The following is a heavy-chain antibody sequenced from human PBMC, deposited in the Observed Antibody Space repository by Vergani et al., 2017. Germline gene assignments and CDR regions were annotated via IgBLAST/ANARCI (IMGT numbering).Heavy chain of an antibody. CDR2: IQFDGSNQ. D-gene: IGHD3-16*01. CDR3: AKHFRGWGIDY. CDR1: GFTLSNYD. Sequence: QVQLVESGGGVVQRGASLRLSCATSGFTLSNYDMQWIRQGPGKGLEFVAFIQFDGSNQYYADSVKGRFTLSRDFSKNTLYLQMNSLRTDDTATYYCAKHFRGWGIDYWGQGTQVIVSS. J-gene: IGHJ4*02. V-gene: IGHV3-30*02.